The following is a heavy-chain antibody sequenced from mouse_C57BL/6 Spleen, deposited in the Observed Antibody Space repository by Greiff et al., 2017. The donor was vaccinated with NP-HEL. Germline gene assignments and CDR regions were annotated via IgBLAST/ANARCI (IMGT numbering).Heavy chain of an antibody. Sequence: EVHLVESGGGLVQPGGSLSLSCAASGFTFTDYYMSWVRQPPGKALEWLGFIRNKANGYTTEYSASVKGRFTISRDNSQSILYLQMNALRAEDRATYYCARSYYYGSSAWFAYWGQGTLVTVSA. CDR2: IRNKANGYTT. V-gene: IGHV7-3*01. CDR1: GFTFTDYY. CDR3: ARSYYYGSSAWFAY. D-gene: IGHD1-1*01. J-gene: IGHJ3*01.